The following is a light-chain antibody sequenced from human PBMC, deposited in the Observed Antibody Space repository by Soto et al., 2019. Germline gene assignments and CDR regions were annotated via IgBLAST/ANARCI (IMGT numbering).Light chain of an antibody. J-gene: IGKJ3*01. Sequence: DVVLTQSPLSLPVTLGQPASISCRSSQSLVSSHGDTYLNWCHERPGQSPSRLIYVVSKRAYGVPERFSGSGEGTDFTLKIRRVDTDDVGVYYFMQGTHWPPFTFGHGTRVDFK. CDR3: MQGTHWPPFT. V-gene: IGKV2-30*01. CDR2: VVS. CDR1: QSLVSSHGDTY.